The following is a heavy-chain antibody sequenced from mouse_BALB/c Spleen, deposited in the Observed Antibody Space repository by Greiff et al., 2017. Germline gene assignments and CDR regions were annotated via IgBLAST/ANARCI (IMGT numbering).Heavy chain of an antibody. D-gene: IGHD2-1*01. CDR2: IRLKSNNYAT. V-gene: IGHV6-6*02. CDR1: GFTFSNYW. CDR3: TRRGGNYYYAMDY. J-gene: IGHJ4*01. Sequence: EVKVEESGGGLVQPGGSMKLSCVASGFTFSNYWMNWVRQSPEKGLEWVAEIRLKSNNYATHYAESVKGRFTISRDDSKSSVYLQMNNLRAEDTGIYYCTRRGGNYYYAMDYWGQGTSVTVSS.